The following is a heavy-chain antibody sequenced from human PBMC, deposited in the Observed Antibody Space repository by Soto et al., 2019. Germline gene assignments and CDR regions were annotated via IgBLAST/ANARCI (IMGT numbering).Heavy chain of an antibody. J-gene: IGHJ6*02. CDR2: VCFDGSNE. D-gene: IGHD3-10*01. V-gene: IGHV3-33*06. CDR3: AKVLYASESFDSEEAPYGMDV. CDR1: GFPFSSYD. Sequence: QVQLVESGGGVVHPGRSLRLSCAASGFPFSSYDMHWVRHAPGKGLEWVAVVCFDGSNEYYADSVQDRFTISRDNSKNTLYLQMDSLRAEDTAVYYCAKVLYASESFDSEEAPYGMDVWGQGTTVTVSS.